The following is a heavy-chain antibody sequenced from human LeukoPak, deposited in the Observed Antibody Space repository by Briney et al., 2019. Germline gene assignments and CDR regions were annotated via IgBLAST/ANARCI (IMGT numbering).Heavy chain of an antibody. J-gene: IGHJ5*02. Sequence: ASVKVSCKASGYTFTGYYMHWVRQAPGQGLEWMGWINPNSGGTNYAQKFQGRVTMTRDTSISTAYMELSRLRSDDTAVYYCARIEMYSDSSGYYSPWGQGTLVTVSS. CDR1: GYTFTGYY. D-gene: IGHD3-22*01. CDR3: ARIEMYSDSSGYYSP. V-gene: IGHV1-2*02. CDR2: INPNSGGT.